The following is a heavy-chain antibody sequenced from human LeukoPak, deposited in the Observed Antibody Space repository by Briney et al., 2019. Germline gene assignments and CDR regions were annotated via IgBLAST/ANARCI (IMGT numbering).Heavy chain of an antibody. CDR2: INHSGST. D-gene: IGHD3-10*01. Sequence: SETPSLTCAVYGGPFGVYYWSWVRQPPGKGLEWIGEINHSGSTNYNPSLKSRVTISVDTSKNHFSLKLSSVTAADTAVYYCAGPGAGDLDYWGQGTLVTVSS. V-gene: IGHV4-34*01. J-gene: IGHJ4*02. CDR1: GGPFGVYY. CDR3: AGPGAGDLDY.